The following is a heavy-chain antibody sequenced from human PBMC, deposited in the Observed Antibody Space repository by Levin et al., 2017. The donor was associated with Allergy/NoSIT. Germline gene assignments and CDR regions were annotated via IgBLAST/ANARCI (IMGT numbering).Heavy chain of an antibody. CDR3: ARGLGSGSYYV. CDR1: GYIFDTFY. V-gene: IGHV1-46*02. CDR2: INPTGGTT. D-gene: IGHD3-10*01. Sequence: AASVKVSCRTSGYIFDTFYMHWVRQAPGQGLEWMGNINPTGGTTIYAPNFQARVSMTRDTSTTTFYMELNSLISEDTAVYYCARGLGSGSYYVWGQGTLVTVSS. J-gene: IGHJ4*02.